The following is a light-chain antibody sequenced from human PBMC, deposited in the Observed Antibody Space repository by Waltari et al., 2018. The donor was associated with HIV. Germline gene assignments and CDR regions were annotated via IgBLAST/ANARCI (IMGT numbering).Light chain of an antibody. J-gene: IGLJ2*01. Sequence: SYELTQPPSVSVSPGHTASITCSGETLGDKYACWYQQKPGQSPVLVIYQNTKRPSGIPGRFSGSNSGNTATLTISGTQAMDEADYYCQAWDSNTAGAVFGGGTKLTVL. CDR1: TLGDKY. V-gene: IGLV3-1*01. CDR2: QNT. CDR3: QAWDSNTAGAV.